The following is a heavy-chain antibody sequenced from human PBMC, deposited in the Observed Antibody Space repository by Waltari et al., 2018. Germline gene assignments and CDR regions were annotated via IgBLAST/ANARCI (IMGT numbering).Heavy chain of an antibody. Sequence: QSGAEVKKPGASVKVSCKVSGYSLTAVSTHWVRQAPGKGLEWVGGVDPEDGEKAYAQKFQGRVTMTEDTSTDTVYMEMSSLTSEDTAIYYCATIRHGYNRHPFDSWGQGTLVSVSS. J-gene: IGHJ4*02. V-gene: IGHV1-24*01. CDR3: ATIRHGYNRHPFDS. D-gene: IGHD5-12*01. CDR1: GYSLTAVS. CDR2: VDPEDGEK.